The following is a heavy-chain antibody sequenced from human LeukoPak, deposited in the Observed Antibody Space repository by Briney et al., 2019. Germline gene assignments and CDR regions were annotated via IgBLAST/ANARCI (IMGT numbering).Heavy chain of an antibody. CDR1: GYSISSGYY. CDR2: INHSGST. Sequence: SETLSLTCTVSGYSISSGYYWGWIRQPPGKGLEWIGEINHSGSTNYNPSLKSRLTISVDTSKNQFSLKLSSVTAADTAVYYCARGDRPREIPPLIRKKNAFDIWGQGTMVTVSS. D-gene: IGHD2-8*01. CDR3: ARGDRPREIPPLIRKKNAFDI. V-gene: IGHV4-38-2*02. J-gene: IGHJ3*02.